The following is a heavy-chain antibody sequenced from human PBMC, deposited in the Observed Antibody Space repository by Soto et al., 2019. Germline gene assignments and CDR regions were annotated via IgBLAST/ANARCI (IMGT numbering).Heavy chain of an antibody. CDR2: ISYSGST. Sequence: PSETLSLTCTVSGGSISDSYWTWIRQPPGKGLEWIGHISYSGSTNYNPSLKSRVAISVETSKKQISLNLSSATAADTAVYYCARGPHWFDPWGQGTLVTVSS. J-gene: IGHJ5*02. CDR1: GGSISDSY. V-gene: IGHV4-59*01. CDR3: ARGPHWFDP.